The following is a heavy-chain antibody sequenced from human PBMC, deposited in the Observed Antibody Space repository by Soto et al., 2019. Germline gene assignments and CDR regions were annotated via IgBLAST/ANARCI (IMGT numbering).Heavy chain of an antibody. V-gene: IGHV4-30-4*01. Sequence: SETLSLTCTVSGGSSSSGDYYWSWIRQPPGKGLEWIGYIYYSGSTYYNPSLKSRVTISVDTSKNQFSLKLSSVTAADTAVYYCAREDEYYDSSGYAYYYGMDVWGQGTTVTVSS. J-gene: IGHJ6*02. D-gene: IGHD3-22*01. CDR2: IYYSGST. CDR3: AREDEYYDSSGYAYYYGMDV. CDR1: GGSSSSGDYY.